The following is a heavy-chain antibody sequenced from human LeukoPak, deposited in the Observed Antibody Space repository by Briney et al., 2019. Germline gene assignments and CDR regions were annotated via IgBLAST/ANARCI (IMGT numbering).Heavy chain of an antibody. CDR2: INPNSGGT. CDR1: GYTFTGYH. D-gene: IGHD3-16*02. J-gene: IGHJ4*02. CDR3: ARGRRADFNMITFGGVIKTHFDY. Sequence: ASVKVSCKASGYTFTGYHKHWVRQAPGQGLEWMGWINPNSGGTNYAQKFQGWVTMTRDTSISTAYMELSRLRSDDTAVYYCARGRRADFNMITFGGVIKTHFDYWGQGTPVTVSS. V-gene: IGHV1-2*04.